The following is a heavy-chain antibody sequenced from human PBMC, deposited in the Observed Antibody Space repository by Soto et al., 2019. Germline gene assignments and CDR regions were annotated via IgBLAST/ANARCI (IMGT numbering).Heavy chain of an antibody. V-gene: IGHV3-21*01. J-gene: IGHJ4*02. CDR1: GFTFSSYS. D-gene: IGHD6-6*01. CDR3: ARDLYSSSARYFDY. Sequence: EVQLVESAGGLVKPGGSLRLSCAASGFTFSSYSMNWVRQAPGKGREWASSISSSSSYIYYADSVKGRFTISRDNAKNSLYLQMNSLRAEDTAVYYCARDLYSSSARYFDYWGQGTLVTVSS. CDR2: ISSSSSYI.